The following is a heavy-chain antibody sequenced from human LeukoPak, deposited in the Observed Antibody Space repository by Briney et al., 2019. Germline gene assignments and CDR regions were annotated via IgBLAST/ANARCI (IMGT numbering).Heavy chain of an antibody. CDR3: ARTYSSSDEFDY. CDR1: GYTFTSYY. D-gene: IGHD6-13*01. CDR2: VNPSGGST. J-gene: IGHJ4*02. V-gene: IGHV1-46*01. Sequence: GASVKVSCKASGYTFTSYYIHWVRQAPGQGREWMGIVNPSGGSTTYAQKFQGRVAMTRDTSTSRVYMEVSSLRSEDTAVYYCARTYSSSDEFDYWGQGTLVTVSS.